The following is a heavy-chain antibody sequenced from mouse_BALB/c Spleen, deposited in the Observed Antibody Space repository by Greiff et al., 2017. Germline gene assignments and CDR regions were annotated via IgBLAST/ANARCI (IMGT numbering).Heavy chain of an antibody. Sequence: EVQLVESGGGLVQPGGSRKLSCAASGFTFSSFGMHWVRQAPEKGLEWVAYISSGSSTIYYADTVKGRFTISRDNPKNTLFLQMTSLRSEDTAMYYCARSGIVATRRAMDYWGQGTSVTVSS. CDR2: ISSGSSTI. D-gene: IGHD1-1*01. CDR1: GFTFSSFG. V-gene: IGHV5-17*02. CDR3: ARSGIVATRRAMDY. J-gene: IGHJ4*01.